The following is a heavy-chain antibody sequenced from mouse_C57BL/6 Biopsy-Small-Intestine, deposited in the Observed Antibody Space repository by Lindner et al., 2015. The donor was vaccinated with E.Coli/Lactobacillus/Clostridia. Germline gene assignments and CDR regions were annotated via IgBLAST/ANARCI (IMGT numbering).Heavy chain of an antibody. J-gene: IGHJ4*01. CDR3: ARESKETNWNSVFWFDP. D-gene: IGHD4-1*02. Sequence: SVKVSCKASGYTFTNYGITWVRQAPGQGLEWMGWISSYNGNTNYAQKFQDRVTMTTDTSTSTTYMELRSLRSDDTAVYYYARESKETNWNSVFWFDPWGQGTLVTVSS. CDR2: ISSYNGNT. V-gene: IGHV1-7*01. CDR1: GYTFTNYG.